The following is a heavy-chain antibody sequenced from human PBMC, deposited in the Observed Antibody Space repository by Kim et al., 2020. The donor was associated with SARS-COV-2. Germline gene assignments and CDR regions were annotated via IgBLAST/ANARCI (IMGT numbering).Heavy chain of an antibody. V-gene: IGHV3-30*18. D-gene: IGHD3-22*01. CDR1: GFTFSSYG. CDR2: ISYDGSNK. CDR3: AKEEGSGFTPAGDY. J-gene: IGHJ4*02. Sequence: GGSLRLSCAASGFTFSSYGMHWVRQAPGKGLEWVAVISYDGSNKYYADSVKGRFTISRDNSKNTLYLQMNSLRAEDTAVYYCAKEEGSGFTPAGDYWGQGTLVTVSS.